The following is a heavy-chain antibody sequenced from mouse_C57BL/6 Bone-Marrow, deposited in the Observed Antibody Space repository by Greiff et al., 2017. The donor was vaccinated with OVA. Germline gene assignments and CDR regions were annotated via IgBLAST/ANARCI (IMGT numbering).Heavy chain of an antibody. CDR3: ARGAY. V-gene: IGHV1-80*01. Sequence: QVHVKQSGAELVKPGASVKISCKASGYSFSNYWMNWVKQRPGKGLEWIGQIYPGDGDINYNGKFKGKATLTADKSSSTAYMQFSSLTSEYSAVYFCARGAYWGQGTTLTVSS. CDR1: GYSFSNYW. J-gene: IGHJ2*01. CDR2: IYPGDGDI.